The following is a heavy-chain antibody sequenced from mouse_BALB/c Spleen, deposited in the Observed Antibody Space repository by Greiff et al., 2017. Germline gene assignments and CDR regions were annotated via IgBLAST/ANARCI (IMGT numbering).Heavy chain of an antibody. CDR3: ARRDRGYAMDY. J-gene: IGHJ4*01. Sequence: QVTLKESGPGILQPSQTLSLTCSFSGFSLSTSGMGVSWIRQPSGKGLEWLGVIWSGGSTDYNAAFISRLSISKDNSKSQVFFKMNSLQANDTAIYYCARRDRGYAMDYWGQGTSVTVSS. CDR2: IWSGGST. CDR1: GFSLSTSG. D-gene: IGHD3-3*01. V-gene: IGHV2-2*02.